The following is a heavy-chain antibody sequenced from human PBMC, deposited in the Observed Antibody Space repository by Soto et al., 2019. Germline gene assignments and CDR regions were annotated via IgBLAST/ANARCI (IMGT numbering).Heavy chain of an antibody. D-gene: IGHD1-26*01. Sequence: RRLSCAASGFTFSSYAMSWVRQAPGKGLEWVSAISGSGGSTYYADSVKGRFTISRDNSKNTLYLQMNSLRAEDTAVYYCAKSPVGATDFDYWGQGTLVTVSS. CDR1: GFTFSSYA. CDR2: ISGSGGST. CDR3: AKSPVGATDFDY. V-gene: IGHV3-23*01. J-gene: IGHJ4*02.